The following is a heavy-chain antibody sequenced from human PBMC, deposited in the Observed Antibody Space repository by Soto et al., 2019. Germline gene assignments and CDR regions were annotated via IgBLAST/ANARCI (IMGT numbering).Heavy chain of an antibody. CDR2: IYPGDSDT. V-gene: IGHV5-51*01. CDR1: GYSFTSYW. CDR3: ARGRTDYYDSSGLRFDP. D-gene: IGHD3-22*01. J-gene: IGHJ5*02. Sequence: PGESLKISCKGSGYSFTSYWISWVRQMPGKGLEWMGIIYPGDSDTRYSPSFQGQVTISADKSISTAYLQWSSLKASDTAMYYCARGRTDYYDSSGLRFDPWGQGTLVTVSS.